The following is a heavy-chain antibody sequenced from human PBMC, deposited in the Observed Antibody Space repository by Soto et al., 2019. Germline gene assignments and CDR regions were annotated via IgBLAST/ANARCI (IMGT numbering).Heavy chain of an antibody. CDR1: GGSISSGGYY. CDR3: ARVGGVVVVAATEGAFDI. D-gene: IGHD2-15*01. CDR2: IYYSGST. J-gene: IGHJ3*02. V-gene: IGHV4-31*03. Sequence: SETLSLTCTVSGGSISSGGYYWSWIRQHPGKGLEWIGYIYYSGSTYYNPSLKSRVTISVDTSKNQFSLKLNSVTAADTAVYYCARVGGVVVVAATEGAFDIWGPGTMVTVSS.